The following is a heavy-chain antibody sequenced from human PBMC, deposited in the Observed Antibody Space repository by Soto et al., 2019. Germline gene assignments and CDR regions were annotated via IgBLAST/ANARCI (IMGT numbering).Heavy chain of an antibody. CDR3: AHRGYGDYPRDNWFDP. CDR2: IYWNDDK. J-gene: IGHJ5*02. D-gene: IGHD4-17*01. V-gene: IGHV2-5*01. CDR1: GFSLTSGGAG. Sequence: GSGPTLVNPTQTLTLTCTFSGFSLTSGGAGVGWIRQPPGKGLEWLALIYWNDDKRYSPSLKSRLTITKDTSKNQVVLLMTNMDPVDTATYYCAHRGYGDYPRDNWFDPWGQGTLVTV.